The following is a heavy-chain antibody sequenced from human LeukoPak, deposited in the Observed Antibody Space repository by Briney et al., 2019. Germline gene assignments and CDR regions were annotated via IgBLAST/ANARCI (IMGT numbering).Heavy chain of an antibody. D-gene: IGHD1-26*01. V-gene: IGHV3-23*01. CDR3: AKASIVGATTRWYFDY. CDR2: ISGSGGST. J-gene: IGHJ4*02. CDR1: GFTFSSYA. Sequence: GGSLRLSCAASGFTFSSYAMSWVRQAPGKGLEWVSAISGSGGSTYYADSVKGRFTISRDNSKNTLYLQMNSLRAEDTAVYYCAKASIVGATTRWYFDYWGQGTLVTVSP.